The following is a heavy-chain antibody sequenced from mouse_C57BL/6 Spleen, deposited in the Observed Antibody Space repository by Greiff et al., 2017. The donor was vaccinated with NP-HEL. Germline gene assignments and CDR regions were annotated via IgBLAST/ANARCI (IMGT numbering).Heavy chain of an antibody. V-gene: IGHV5-4*01. CDR2: ISDGGSYT. CDR1: GFTFSSYA. J-gene: IGHJ3*01. CDR3: ARDDTQFAY. Sequence: EVKLVESGGGLVKPGGSLKLSCAASGFTFSSYAMSWVRQTPEKRLEWVATISDGGSYTYYPDNVKGRFTISRDNAKNNLYLQMSHLKSEDTAMYYCARDDTQFAYWGQGTLVTVSA.